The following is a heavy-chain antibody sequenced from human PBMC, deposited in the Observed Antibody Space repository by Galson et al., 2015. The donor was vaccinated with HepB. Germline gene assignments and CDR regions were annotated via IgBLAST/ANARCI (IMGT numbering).Heavy chain of an antibody. Sequence: SLRPSCAGSGFTFTTYWMSWVRQAPGKGPEWVANIKYDGSERYYGDSVKGRFTISRDNAKNSLYLEMNSPRVEDTAVYYCAREAVWGQGTTVTVSS. CDR2: IKYDGSER. V-gene: IGHV3-7*03. CDR3: AREAV. CDR1: GFTFTTYW. J-gene: IGHJ6*02.